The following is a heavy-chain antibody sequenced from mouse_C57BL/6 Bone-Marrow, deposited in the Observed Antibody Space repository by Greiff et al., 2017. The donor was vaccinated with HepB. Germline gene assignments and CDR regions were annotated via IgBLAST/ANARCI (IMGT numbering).Heavy chain of an antibody. CDR3: ARGGYSTLFDY. J-gene: IGHJ2*01. V-gene: IGHV3-6*01. D-gene: IGHD2-5*01. Sequence: ESGPGLVKPSQSLSLTCSVPGYSITSGYYWNWIRQFPGNKLEWMGYISYDGSNNYNPSLKNRISITRDTSKNQFFLKLNSVTTEDTATYYCARGGYSTLFDYWGQGTTLTVSS. CDR1: GYSITSGYY. CDR2: ISYDGSN.